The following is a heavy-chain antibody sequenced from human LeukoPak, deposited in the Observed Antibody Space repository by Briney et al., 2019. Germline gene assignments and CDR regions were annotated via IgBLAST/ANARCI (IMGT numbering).Heavy chain of an antibody. CDR3: ARSRHSSGWYGGDYNWFDP. CDR2: IYYSGST. Sequence: SETLSLTCTVSGSSISSSSYYWGWIRQPPGKGLEWIGSIYYSGSTNYNPSLKSRVTISVDTSKNQFSLKLSSVTAADTAVYYCARSRHSSGWYGGDYNWFDPWGQGTLVTVSS. CDR1: GSSISSSSYY. J-gene: IGHJ5*02. V-gene: IGHV4-39*07. D-gene: IGHD6-19*01.